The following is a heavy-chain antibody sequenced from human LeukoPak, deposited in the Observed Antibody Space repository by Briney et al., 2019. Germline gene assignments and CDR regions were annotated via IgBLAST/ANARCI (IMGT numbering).Heavy chain of an antibody. D-gene: IGHD2-2*01. CDR1: GFTFSSYS. CDR2: ISSSSSYI. Sequence: GGSLRLSSAASGFTFSSYSMNWVRQAPGKGLEWVSSISSSSSYIYYADSVKGRFTISRDNAKNSLYLQMNSLRAEDTAVYYCARDWYCSSTSCPLDYWGEGTLVTVSS. CDR3: ARDWYCSSTSCPLDY. J-gene: IGHJ4*02. V-gene: IGHV3-21*01.